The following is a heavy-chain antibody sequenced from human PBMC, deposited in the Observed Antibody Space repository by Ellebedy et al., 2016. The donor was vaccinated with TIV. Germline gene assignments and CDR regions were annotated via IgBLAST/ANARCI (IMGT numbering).Heavy chain of an antibody. Sequence: SETLSLTCTVSGGSISSSSYYWGWIRQSPGKGLEWIGSIYYSGSTYYNPSPKSRATISVDTSKNQFSLKLRSVTAADTAVYYCARYVGAAAQFDYWGQGTLVTVSS. J-gene: IGHJ4*02. CDR3: ARYVGAAAQFDY. V-gene: IGHV4-39*01. CDR2: IYYSGST. CDR1: GGSISSSSYY. D-gene: IGHD6-25*01.